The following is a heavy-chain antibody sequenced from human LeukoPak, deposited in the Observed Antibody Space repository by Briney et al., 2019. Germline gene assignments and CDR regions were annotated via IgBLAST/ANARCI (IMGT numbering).Heavy chain of an antibody. CDR1: GFTFSSYW. CDR2: INSDGSTT. D-gene: IGHD1-26*01. CDR3: VATGGSSFGLDY. J-gene: IGHJ4*02. Sequence: PGGSLRLSCAASGFTFSSYWMHWVRQAPGKGLVWVSRINSDGSTTSYADSVKGRFTISRDNAKSTLYLQMNNLRAEDTAVYYCVATGGSSFGLDYWGQGSLVTVSS. V-gene: IGHV3-74*01.